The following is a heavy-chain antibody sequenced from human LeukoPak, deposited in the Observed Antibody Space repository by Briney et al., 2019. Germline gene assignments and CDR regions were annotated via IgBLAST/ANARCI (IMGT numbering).Heavy chain of an antibody. CDR1: GYTFTSYY. J-gene: IGHJ5*02. Sequence: GASVKVSCKASGYTFTSYYMHWVRQAPGQGLEWMGWINPNSGGTNYAQKFQGWVTMTRDTSISTAYMELSRLRSDDTAVYYCARSGWDQNWFDPWGQGTLVTVSS. CDR3: ARSGWDQNWFDP. CDR2: INPNSGGT. V-gene: IGHV1-2*04. D-gene: IGHD1-26*01.